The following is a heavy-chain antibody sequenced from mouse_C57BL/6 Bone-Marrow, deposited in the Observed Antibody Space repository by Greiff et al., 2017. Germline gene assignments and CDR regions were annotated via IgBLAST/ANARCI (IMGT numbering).Heavy chain of an antibody. J-gene: IGHJ3*01. V-gene: IGHV1-72*01. Sequence: QVHVKQPGAELVKPGASVKLSCKASGYTFTSYWMHWVKQRPGRGLEWIGRIDPNSGGTKYNEKFKSKATLTVDKPSSTAYMQLSSLTSEDSAVYDCAGGPYYYGSSSVAYWGQGTLVTVSA. D-gene: IGHD1-1*01. CDR2: IDPNSGGT. CDR3: AGGPYYYGSSSVAY. CDR1: GYTFTSYW.